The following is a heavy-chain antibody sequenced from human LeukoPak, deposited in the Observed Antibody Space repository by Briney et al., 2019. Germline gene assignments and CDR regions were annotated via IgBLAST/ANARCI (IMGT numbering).Heavy chain of an antibody. V-gene: IGHV3-74*01. CDR2: INTDGSNT. CDR1: GFTFSSYW. CDR3: ARGPFDI. Sequence: GRSLRLSCAASGFTFSSYWMHSVRQPPRNGLVWVSRINTDGSNTGYADSVKGRFTISRDNANNTLYLQMNSLRAEDTAVYYCARGPFDIWGQGTMVTVSS. J-gene: IGHJ3*02.